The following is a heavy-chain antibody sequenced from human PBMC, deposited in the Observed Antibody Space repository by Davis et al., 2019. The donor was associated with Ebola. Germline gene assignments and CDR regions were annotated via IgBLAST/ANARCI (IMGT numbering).Heavy chain of an antibody. CDR3: ARVNRPVHFDY. CDR2: IYYSGST. J-gene: IGHJ4*02. D-gene: IGHD1-14*01. CDR1: GGSISSYY. V-gene: IGHV4-59*01. Sequence: PSETLSLTCTVSGGSISSYYWSWIRQPPGKGLEWIGYIYYSGSTNYNPSLKSRVTISVDTSKNQFSLKLSSVTAADTAVYYCARVNRPVHFDYWGQGTLATVSS.